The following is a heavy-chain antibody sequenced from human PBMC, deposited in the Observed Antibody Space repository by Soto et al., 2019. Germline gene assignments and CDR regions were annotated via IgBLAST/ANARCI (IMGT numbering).Heavy chain of an antibody. J-gene: IGHJ4*02. Sequence: QVQLVESGGGVVQPGRSLRLSCAASGFTFSSYGMHWVRQAPGKGLEWVAVIWYDGSNKYYADSVKGRFTISRDNSKNTLYLQMNSLRAEDTAVYYCARDSSDKAARPGYVYWGQGTLVTVSS. V-gene: IGHV3-33*01. D-gene: IGHD6-6*01. CDR2: IWYDGSNK. CDR3: ARDSSDKAARPGYVY. CDR1: GFTFSSYG.